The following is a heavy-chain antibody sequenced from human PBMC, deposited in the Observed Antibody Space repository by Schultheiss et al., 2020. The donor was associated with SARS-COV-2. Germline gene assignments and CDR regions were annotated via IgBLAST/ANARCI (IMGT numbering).Heavy chain of an antibody. J-gene: IGHJ3*02. CDR2: IYYSGST. CDR3: ARVSLYYYDSSGPGAFDI. V-gene: IGHV4-30-2*03. Sequence: SQTLSLTCAVSGGSISSGGYSWSWIRQPPGKGLEWIGSIYYSGSTYYNPSLKSRVTISVDTSKNQFSLKLSSVTAADTAVYYCARVSLYYYDSSGPGAFDIWGQGTMVTVSS. D-gene: IGHD3-22*01. CDR1: GGSISSGGYS.